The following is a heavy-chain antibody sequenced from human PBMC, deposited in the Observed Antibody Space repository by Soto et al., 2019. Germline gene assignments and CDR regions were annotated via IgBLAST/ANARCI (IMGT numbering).Heavy chain of an antibody. CDR3: ARDNTGSLDS. CDR1: RGSISSGGYS. V-gene: IGHV4-30-2*01. D-gene: IGHD3-10*01. CDR2: IYHTGST. Sequence: SETLSLTCAVSRGSISSGGYSWSWIRQPPGKGLEWIGFIYHTGSTYYNPSLESRVTISVDRSKNQLYLRLSSVAAADTAVYYCARDNTGSLDSWGQGTLVTVSS. J-gene: IGHJ5*01.